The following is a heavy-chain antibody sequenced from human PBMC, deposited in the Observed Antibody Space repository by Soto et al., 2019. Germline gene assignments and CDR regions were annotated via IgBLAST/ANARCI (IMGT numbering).Heavy chain of an antibody. J-gene: IGHJ5*02. CDR3: ARHGRDEAQSPNSWFDP. V-gene: IGHV4-59*05. Sequence: SETLSLTCTVSGGSISGYYWSWLRQPPGKGLEWIGSIYYSGSTYYNPSLKSRVTISVDTSKNQFSLILSSVTAADTAVYYCARHGRDEAQSPNSWFDPWGQGALVTVSS. D-gene: IGHD2-8*01. CDR1: GGSISGYY. CDR2: IYYSGST.